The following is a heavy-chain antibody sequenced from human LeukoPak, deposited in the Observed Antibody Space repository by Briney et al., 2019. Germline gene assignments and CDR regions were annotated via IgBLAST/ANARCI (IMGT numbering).Heavy chain of an antibody. CDR2: IYYSGST. Sequence: SETLSLTCTVSGGSISSYYWSWIRQPPGKGLEWIGYIYYSGSTNYNPSLKSRVTISEDTSKNQFSLKLSSVTAADTAVYYCARDLAAGYYDSSGYYYYYYYYMDVWGKGTTVTVSS. J-gene: IGHJ6*03. V-gene: IGHV4-59*01. CDR1: GGSISSYY. D-gene: IGHD3-22*01. CDR3: ARDLAAGYYDSSGYYYYYYYYMDV.